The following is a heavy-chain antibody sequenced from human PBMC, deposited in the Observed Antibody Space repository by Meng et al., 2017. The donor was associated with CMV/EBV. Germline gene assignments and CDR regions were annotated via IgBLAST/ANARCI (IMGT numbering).Heavy chain of an antibody. CDR2: INPKSGGT. CDR1: GYTFTGYY. D-gene: IGHD3-3*01. V-gene: IGHV1-2*02. Sequence: ASVKVSCKASGYTFTGYYMHWVRQAPGQGLEWMGWINPKSGGTNYAQEFQGRVTMTRDTAISTAYMELSRLRSDDTAVYYCARGFSVGVVIKTFDYWGQGTLVTVSS. J-gene: IGHJ4*02. CDR3: ARGFSVGVVIKTFDY.